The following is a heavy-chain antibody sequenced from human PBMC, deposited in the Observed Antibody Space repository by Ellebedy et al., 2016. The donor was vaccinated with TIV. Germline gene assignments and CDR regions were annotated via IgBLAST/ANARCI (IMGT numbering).Heavy chain of an antibody. CDR3: ARRRIGSGSFTDDAFAF. V-gene: IGHV5-51*01. Sequence: GESLKISCKGSGYSFTTYWIGWVLQLPGKGLEWMVIIYPGASDTRYSPSFQGQVNISADKSISTAYLQWSSLKASDTAMYYCARRRIGSGSFTDDAFAFWGQGTMVTVSS. D-gene: IGHD3-10*01. CDR1: GYSFTTYW. J-gene: IGHJ3*01. CDR2: IYPGASDT.